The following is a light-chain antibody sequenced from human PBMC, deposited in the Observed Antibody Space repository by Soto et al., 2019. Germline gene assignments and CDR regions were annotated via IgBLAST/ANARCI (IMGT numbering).Light chain of an antibody. CDR1: QSVSSAY. J-gene: IGKJ5*01. V-gene: IGKV3-20*01. Sequence: EIVLTQSPGTLSLSPGERATLSCRASQSVSSAYLAWYQQKPGQAPRLLISGAYSRATGIPDRFSGSGSGTDFSLTISGLEPEDLAVYYCQQYGGSVPITFGQGTRLHIK. CDR3: QQYGGSVPIT. CDR2: GAY.